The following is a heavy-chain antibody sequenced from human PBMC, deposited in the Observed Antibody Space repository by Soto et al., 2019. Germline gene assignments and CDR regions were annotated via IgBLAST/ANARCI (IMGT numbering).Heavy chain of an antibody. CDR2: IYHSGST. Sequence: SETLSLTCAVSGGSISSSNWWSWVRQPPGKGLEWIGEIYHSGSTNYNPSLKSRVTISVDKSKNQFSLKLSSVTAADTAVYYCAVLKYYYYYYGMDVWGQGTTVTVSS. CDR3: AVLKYYYYYYGMDV. CDR1: GGSISSSNW. J-gene: IGHJ6*02. V-gene: IGHV4-4*02.